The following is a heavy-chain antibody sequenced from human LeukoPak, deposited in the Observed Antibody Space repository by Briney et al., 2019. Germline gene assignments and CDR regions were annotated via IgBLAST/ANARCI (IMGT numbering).Heavy chain of an antibody. CDR2: IYYTGST. V-gene: IGHV4-59*01. D-gene: IGHD6-13*01. CDR1: GGSISSYY. Sequence: SETLSLTCTVSGGSISSYYWSWIRQPPGKGLEWIAYIYYTGSTNYNPSLKSRVTISVDTSKNQFSLKLSSVTAADTAVYYCARGCSSWSPDFDYWGQGTLVTVPS. CDR3: ARGCSSWSPDFDY. J-gene: IGHJ4*02.